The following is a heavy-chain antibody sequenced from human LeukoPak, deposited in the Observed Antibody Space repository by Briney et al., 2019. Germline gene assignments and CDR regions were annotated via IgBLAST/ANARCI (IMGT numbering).Heavy chain of an antibody. Sequence: GESLKISCKGSGYSFTSNWIGWVRQMSGKGLEWMGIIHPGDSDTRYSPSFQGQVTISADKSISTAYLQWSSLEASDTAMYYCARRGYYYGMDVWGQGTTVTVSS. CDR1: GYSFTSNW. J-gene: IGHJ6*02. V-gene: IGHV5-51*01. CDR3: ARRGYYYGMDV. CDR2: IHPGDSDT.